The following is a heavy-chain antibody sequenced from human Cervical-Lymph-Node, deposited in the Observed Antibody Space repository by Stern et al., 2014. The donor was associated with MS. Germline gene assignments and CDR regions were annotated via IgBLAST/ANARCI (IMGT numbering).Heavy chain of an antibody. J-gene: IGHJ2*01. CDR3: ARGPVGYFDL. CDR1: GYGFSGYY. CDR2: INPVSGHT. Sequence: QVQLVQSGSEVKKPGASVRVSCKASGYGFSGYYMHLVRQAPGPGLEWMGRINPVSGHTDYQQTFQGRVTVTRDTSTSTAYMELRRLRSDDTAVYYCARGPVGYFDLWGRGTLVTVSS. V-gene: IGHV1-2*06.